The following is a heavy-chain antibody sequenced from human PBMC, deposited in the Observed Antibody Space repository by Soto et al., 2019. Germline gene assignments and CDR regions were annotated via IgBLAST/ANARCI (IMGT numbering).Heavy chain of an antibody. CDR2: INPNSGGT. J-gene: IGHJ5*01. D-gene: IGHD3-22*01. V-gene: IGHV1-2*04. CDR1: GYTLTAYY. CDR3: AYSSGYYPNWFDS. Sequence: ASVKGSDQASGYTLTAYYMHWLLQAPGQGLEWMGWINPNSGGTNYAQKFQGWVTMTRDTSISTAYMELSRLRSDDTAVYYCAYSSGYYPNWFDSWGQGTLVTVSS.